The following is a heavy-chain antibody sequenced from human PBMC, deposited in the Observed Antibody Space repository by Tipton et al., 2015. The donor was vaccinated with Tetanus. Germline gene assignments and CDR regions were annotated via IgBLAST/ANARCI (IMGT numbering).Heavy chain of an antibody. CDR2: ISSSGATI. J-gene: IGHJ4*02. D-gene: IGHD2-2*01. CDR1: GFTLSDYY. V-gene: IGHV3-11*04. Sequence: SLRLSCAASGFTLSDYYMSWIRQAPGKGLEWLSYISSSGATINYADSVKGRFTISRDNAKNSLYLQMNSLRAEDTAVYYCARDSTYLFDYWGQGTLVTVSS. CDR3: ARDSTYLFDY.